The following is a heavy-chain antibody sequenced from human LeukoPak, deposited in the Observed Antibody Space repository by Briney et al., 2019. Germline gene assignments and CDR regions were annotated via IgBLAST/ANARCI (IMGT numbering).Heavy chain of an antibody. Sequence: GGSLRLSCAASGFTFSSYWMHWVRQAPGKGLVWVSLITGDGSSTSYADSVKGRFTISRDNAKNTLYLQMNGLRAEDTAMYYCARVGQGLDYWGQGTLVTVSS. CDR2: ITGDGSST. CDR1: GFTFSSYW. V-gene: IGHV3-74*01. CDR3: ARVGQGLDY. J-gene: IGHJ4*02.